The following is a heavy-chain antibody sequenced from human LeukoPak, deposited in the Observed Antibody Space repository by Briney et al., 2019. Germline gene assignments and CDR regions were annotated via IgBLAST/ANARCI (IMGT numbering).Heavy chain of an antibody. J-gene: IGHJ4*02. CDR1: GYTXTSYG. Sequence: ASVKVSCKASGYTXTSYGISWVRQAPGQGLEWMGWISAYNGNTNYAQKLQGRVTMTTDTSTSTAYMELRSLRSDDTAVYYCARDEDDSSGYYYRYWGQGTLVTVSS. CDR2: ISAYNGNT. CDR3: ARDEDDSSGYYYRY. V-gene: IGHV1-18*01. D-gene: IGHD3-22*01.